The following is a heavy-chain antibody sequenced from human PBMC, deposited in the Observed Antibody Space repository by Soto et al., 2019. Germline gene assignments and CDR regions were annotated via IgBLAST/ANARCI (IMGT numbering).Heavy chain of an antibody. CDR3: ARGITMVWGVIPWFDP. D-gene: IGHD3-10*01. V-gene: IGHV4-59*01. Sequence: SGTLSLTFSVCGSSMTTYYWHWIRQAPGKGLEWIGFIYNSGRGSTGSNPSLSSRVTISIDTSKNQFSLKLTSVTAADTAVYYCARGITMVWGVIPWFDPWGQGTLVTVSS. J-gene: IGHJ5*02. CDR1: GSSMTTYY. CDR2: IYNSGRGST.